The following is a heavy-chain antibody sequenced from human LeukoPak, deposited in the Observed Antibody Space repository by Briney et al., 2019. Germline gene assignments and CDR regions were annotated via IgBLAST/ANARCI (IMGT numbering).Heavy chain of an antibody. V-gene: IGHV3-23*01. Sequence: GGSLRLSCAASGFTFSSYAMSWVRQAPGKGLEWVSVISGSGGSTYYGDSVKGRFTISRDNSKNTLYLQMNSLRAEDTAVYYCAKDGVVTITFDYWGQGTLVTVSS. CDR1: GFTFSSYA. CDR2: ISGSGGST. D-gene: IGHD3-16*01. CDR3: AKDGVVTITFDY. J-gene: IGHJ4*02.